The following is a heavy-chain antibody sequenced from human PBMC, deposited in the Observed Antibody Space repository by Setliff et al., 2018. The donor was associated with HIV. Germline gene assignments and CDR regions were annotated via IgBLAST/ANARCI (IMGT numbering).Heavy chain of an antibody. CDR2: ISGSGGDT. V-gene: IGHV3-23*01. Sequence: LRLSCASSGFTFSSYAMTWVRQAPGKGLECVAVISGSGGDTYYADSVKGRFTISRDNSKNTLYLQMNSLRAEDTAVYYCAKDHPVYYGSGSKDYWGQGTLVTVS. CDR3: AKDHPVYYGSGSKDY. D-gene: IGHD3-10*01. J-gene: IGHJ4*02. CDR1: GFTFSSYA.